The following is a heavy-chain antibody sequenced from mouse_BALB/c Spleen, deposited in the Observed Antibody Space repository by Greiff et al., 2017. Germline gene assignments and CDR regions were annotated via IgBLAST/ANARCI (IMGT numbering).Heavy chain of an antibody. J-gene: IGHJ2*01. CDR1: GFTFSDYY. CDR2: ISDGGSYT. Sequence: EVQLVESGGGLVKPGGSLKLSCAASGFTFSDYYMYWVRQTPEKRLEWVATISDGGSYTYYPDSVKGRFTISRDNAKNNLYLQMSSLKSEDTAMYYCARAMIDYWGQGTTLTVSS. V-gene: IGHV5-4*02. CDR3: ARAMIDY. D-gene: IGHD2-3*01.